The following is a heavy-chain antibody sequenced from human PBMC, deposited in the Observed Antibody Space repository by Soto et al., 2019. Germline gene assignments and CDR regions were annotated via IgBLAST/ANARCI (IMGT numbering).Heavy chain of an antibody. Sequence: GGGLVQPGGSLRLSCAASGFTVSTNYMSWVRQAPGKGLEWVSVIYSGGSTYYADSVKGRFTMSRHNSKNTLDLHMNSLRADDTAVYYCARGKVDTAIFNPWGQGTLVTVSS. J-gene: IGHJ5*02. V-gene: IGHV3-53*04. CDR3: ARGKVDTAIFNP. CDR2: IYSGGST. CDR1: GFTVSTNY. D-gene: IGHD5-18*01.